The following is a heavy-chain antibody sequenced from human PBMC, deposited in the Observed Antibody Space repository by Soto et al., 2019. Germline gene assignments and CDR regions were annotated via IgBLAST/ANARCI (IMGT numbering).Heavy chain of an antibody. J-gene: IGHJ4*02. CDR2: IYSGGST. Sequence: VSLRLSCAASGFTVSSNYMSWVRQAPGKGLEWVSVIYSGGSTYYADSVKGRFTISRDNSKNTLYLQMNSLRAEDTAVYYCARYSYGYRVFDYWGQGTLFTVSS. V-gene: IGHV3-53*01. D-gene: IGHD5-18*01. CDR3: ARYSYGYRVFDY. CDR1: GFTVSSNY.